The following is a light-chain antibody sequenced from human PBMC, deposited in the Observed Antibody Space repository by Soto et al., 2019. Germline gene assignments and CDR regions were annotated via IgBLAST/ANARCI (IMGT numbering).Light chain of an antibody. CDR2: DAS. CDR1: ESVTTD. V-gene: IGKV3-11*01. Sequence: EILLTQSPATLSLSPGERATLSCRASESVTTDSVWYQQKPGQGPRLLIYDASKRATGIPARFSGSGSGTDFTLTISSLEPEXXXXXXCQQSSKWPPTFGGGTKVEIK. CDR3: QQSSKWPPT. J-gene: IGKJ4*01.